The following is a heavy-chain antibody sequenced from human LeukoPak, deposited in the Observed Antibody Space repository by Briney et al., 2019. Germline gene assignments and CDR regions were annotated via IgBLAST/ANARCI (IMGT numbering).Heavy chain of an antibody. Sequence: SVKVSCQDSGGTFSSYAISWVRQAPGQGLEWMGRIIPILGIANYAQKFQGRVTITADNSTSTAYMELSSLRSEDTAVYYCARVPGLNYYDSSGYYPPRDWYFDLWGRGTLVTVSS. J-gene: IGHJ2*01. V-gene: IGHV1-69*04. CDR2: IIPILGIA. CDR1: GGTFSSYA. CDR3: ARVPGLNYYDSSGYYPPRDWYFDL. D-gene: IGHD3-22*01.